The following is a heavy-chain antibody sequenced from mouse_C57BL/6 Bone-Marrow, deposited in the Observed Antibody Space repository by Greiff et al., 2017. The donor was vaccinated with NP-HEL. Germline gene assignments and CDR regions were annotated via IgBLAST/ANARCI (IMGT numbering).Heavy chain of an antibody. J-gene: IGHJ2*01. D-gene: IGHD1-1*01. Sequence: VQLVESGAELVRPGASVTLSCKASGYTFTDYEMHWVKQTPVHGLEWIGAIDPETGGTAYNQKFKGKAILTADKSSSTAYMELRSLTSEDSAVYYCTRYGTTFDYWGQGTTLTVSS. CDR2: IDPETGGT. CDR1: GYTFTDYE. V-gene: IGHV1-15*01. CDR3: TRYGTTFDY.